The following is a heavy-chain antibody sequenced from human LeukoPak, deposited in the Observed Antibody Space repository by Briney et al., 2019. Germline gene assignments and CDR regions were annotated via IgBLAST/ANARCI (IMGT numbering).Heavy chain of an antibody. Sequence: GGSLRLSCAASGFTVSSNYMSWARQAPGKGLEWVSVIYSGGSTYNADSVKGRFTISRDNSKNTLHLQMNSLRAEDTALYYCARGAAGGMDVWGQGTTVTVSS. J-gene: IGHJ6*02. CDR3: ARGAAGGMDV. V-gene: IGHV3-66*01. CDR1: GFTVSSNY. CDR2: IYSGGST.